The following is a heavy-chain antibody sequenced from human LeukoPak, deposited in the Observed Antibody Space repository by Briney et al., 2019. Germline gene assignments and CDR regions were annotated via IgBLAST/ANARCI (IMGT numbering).Heavy chain of an antibody. CDR2: ISGSGGSK. V-gene: IGHV3-23*01. D-gene: IGHD2-15*01. CDR3: AKFRGSYCSGGSCPTPFDY. J-gene: IGHJ4*02. Sequence: PGGSLRLSSAASGFTFSSYAMSSVRQAPGKGLEWISAISGSGGSKYYADSVKGRFTISRDNSKNTLYLQMNSLRAEDTAVYYCAKFRGSYCSGGSCPTPFDYWGQGTLVTVSS. CDR1: GFTFSSYA.